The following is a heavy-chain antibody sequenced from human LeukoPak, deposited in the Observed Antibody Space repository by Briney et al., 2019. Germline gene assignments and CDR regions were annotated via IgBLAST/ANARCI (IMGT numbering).Heavy chain of an antibody. CDR3: ARLRYYDSSGYLEGADDAFDI. CDR1: GGTFSGYY. CDR2: INHSGST. J-gene: IGHJ3*02. V-gene: IGHV4-34*01. Sequence: SETLSLTCAVYGGTFSGYYWSWIRQPPGEGLEWIGGINHSGSTNYNPSLKSRVTISVDTSKNQFSLKLSSVTAADTAVYYCARLRYYDSSGYLEGADDAFDIWGQGTMVTVSS. D-gene: IGHD3-22*01.